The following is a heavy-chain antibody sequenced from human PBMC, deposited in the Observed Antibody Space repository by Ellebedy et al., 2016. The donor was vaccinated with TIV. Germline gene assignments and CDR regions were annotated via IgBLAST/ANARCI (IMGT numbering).Heavy chain of an antibody. D-gene: IGHD6-19*01. CDR3: ARAESSSGWYGAFDI. V-gene: IGHV3-48*02. CDR1: GFTFSSYS. CDR2: ISSSSSTI. Sequence: GGSLRLXCAGSGFTFSSYSMNWVRQAPGKGLEWVSYISSSSSTIYYADSVKGRFTISRDNAKNSLYLQMNSLRDEDTAVYYCARAESSSGWYGAFDIWGQGTMVTVSS. J-gene: IGHJ3*02.